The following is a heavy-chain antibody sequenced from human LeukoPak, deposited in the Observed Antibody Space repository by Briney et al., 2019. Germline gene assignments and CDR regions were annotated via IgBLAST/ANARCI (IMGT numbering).Heavy chain of an antibody. V-gene: IGHV1-18*01. J-gene: IGHJ4*02. CDR3: AREVVRMPSAVRLYDY. CDR1: GYTFTSYG. CDR2: ISAYNGNT. D-gene: IGHD2-21*02. Sequence: GASVKVSCKASGYTFTSYGISWVRQAPGQGLEWMGWISAYNGNTNYAQKLQGRVTMTTDTSTSTAYMELRSLRSDDTAVYYCAREVVRMPSAVRLYDYWGQGTLVTVSS.